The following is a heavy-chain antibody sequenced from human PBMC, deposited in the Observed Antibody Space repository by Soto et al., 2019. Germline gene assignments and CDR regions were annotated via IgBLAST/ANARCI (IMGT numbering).Heavy chain of an antibody. Sequence: GGSLRPSCAASGFTFSSYAMCWVRQAPGKGREWVSAISGSGGSTYYADAVKGRFTISRDNSKNTLYLQMNSLRAEDTAVNYCAKVEYSSSSFRREDYWGQGTLVTVSS. V-gene: IGHV3-23*01. CDR3: AKVEYSSSSFRREDY. CDR1: GFTFSSYA. J-gene: IGHJ4*02. D-gene: IGHD6-6*01. CDR2: ISGSGGST.